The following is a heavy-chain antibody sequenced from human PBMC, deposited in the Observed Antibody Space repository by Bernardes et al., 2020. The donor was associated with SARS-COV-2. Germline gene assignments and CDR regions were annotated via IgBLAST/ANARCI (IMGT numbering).Heavy chain of an antibody. CDR1: GFTFSSYW. Sequence: GGSLRLSCAASGFTFSSYWMHWVRQVPGKGLVWVSRINPDGSTTTYADSVKGRFTISRDNAKNTLYLQMNSLRAEDTAVYFCVRGPSDGHGRFEYWGQGTLGTVSS. CDR3: VRGPSDGHGRFEY. V-gene: IGHV3-74*01. J-gene: IGHJ4*02. CDR2: INPDGSTT.